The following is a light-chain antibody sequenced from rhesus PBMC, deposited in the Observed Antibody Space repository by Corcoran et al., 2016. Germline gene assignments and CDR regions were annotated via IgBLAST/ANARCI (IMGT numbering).Light chain of an antibody. CDR2: FAS. Sequence: IVLTQSPAFQPVTLKEKVTITCQASQNIGTTLHWYQQKPDQSPKPLSKFASQSLSGVPSRFSGSGSGTDFTLPIKSLEAEDVATYYCQRSSNLPLPFGRGTKVELK. V-gene: IGKV6-55*01. CDR1: QNIGTT. J-gene: IGKJ4*01. CDR3: QRSSNLPLP.